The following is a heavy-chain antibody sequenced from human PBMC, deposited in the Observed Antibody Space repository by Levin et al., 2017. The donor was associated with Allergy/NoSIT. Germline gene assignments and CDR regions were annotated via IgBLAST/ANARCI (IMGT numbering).Heavy chain of an antibody. CDR3: TRDPVLRYSGYEFDY. V-gene: IGHV3-49*03. D-gene: IGHD5-12*01. CDR1: GFTFGDYA. CDR2: IRSKAYGGTT. J-gene: IGHJ4*02. Sequence: GESLKISCTASGFTFGDYAMSWFRQAPGKGLEWVGFIRSKAYGGTTEYAASVKGRFTISRDDSKSIAYLQMNSLKTEDTAVYYCTRDPVLRYSGYEFDYWGQGTLVTVSS.